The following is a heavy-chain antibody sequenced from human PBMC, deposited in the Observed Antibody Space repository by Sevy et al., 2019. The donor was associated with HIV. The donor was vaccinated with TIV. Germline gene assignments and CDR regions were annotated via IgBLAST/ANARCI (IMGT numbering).Heavy chain of an antibody. CDR3: AKADDSSGYYSFDY. CDR1: GFTFSSYG. Sequence: GGSLRLSCAASGFTFSSYGMHWVRQAPGKGLEWVAVISYDGSNKYYAHSVKGRFTISRDNSKNTLYLHMTSMAVEDTAVYYCAKADDSSGYYSFDYWGQGTLVTVSS. J-gene: IGHJ4*02. CDR2: ISYDGSNK. D-gene: IGHD3-22*01. V-gene: IGHV3-30*18.